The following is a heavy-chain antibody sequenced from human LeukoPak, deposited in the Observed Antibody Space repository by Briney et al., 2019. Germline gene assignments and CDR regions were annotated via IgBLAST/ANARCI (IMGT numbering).Heavy chain of an antibody. J-gene: IGHJ4*02. CDR3: ASPFPTDCSSTSCSIDY. D-gene: IGHD2-2*01. Sequence: SETLSLTCTVSGGSISSSSYYWGWIRQPPGKGLEWIGSIYYSGSTYYNPSLKSRVTISVDTSKNRFSLKLSSVTAADTAVYYCASPFPTDCSSTSCSIDYWGQGTLVTVSS. V-gene: IGHV4-39*01. CDR2: IYYSGST. CDR1: GGSISSSSYY.